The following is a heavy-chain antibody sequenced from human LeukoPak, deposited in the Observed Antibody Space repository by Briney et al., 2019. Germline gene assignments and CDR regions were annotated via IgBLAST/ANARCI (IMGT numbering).Heavy chain of an antibody. D-gene: IGHD7-27*01. V-gene: IGHV3-64*01. CDR3: ARVPSSPPELTGVFDY. Sequence: GGSLRLSCAASGFTFSSYAMHWVRQAPGKGLEYVSAISSNGGSTYYANSVKGRFTISRDNSKNTLYLQMGSLRAEDMAVYYCARVPSSPPELTGVFDYWGQGTLVTVSS. J-gene: IGHJ4*02. CDR1: GFTFSSYA. CDR2: ISSNGGST.